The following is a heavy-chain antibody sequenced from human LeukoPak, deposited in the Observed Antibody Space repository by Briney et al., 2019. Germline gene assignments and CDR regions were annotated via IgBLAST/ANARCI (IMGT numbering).Heavy chain of an antibody. CDR3: ARSSGWYEVYFDY. Sequence: PSETLSLTCTVSGGSISSSSYYWGWIRQPPGKGLEWIGSIYYSGSTYYNPSLKSRVTISVDTSKNQFSLKLSSVTAADTAVYYCARSSGWYEVYFDYWGQGTWSPSPQ. V-gene: IGHV4-39*01. D-gene: IGHD6-19*01. CDR2: IYYSGST. CDR1: GGSISSSSYY. J-gene: IGHJ4*02.